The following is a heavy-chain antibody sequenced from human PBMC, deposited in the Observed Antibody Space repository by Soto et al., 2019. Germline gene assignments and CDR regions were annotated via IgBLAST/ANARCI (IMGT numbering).Heavy chain of an antibody. CDR1: RGAFSSYA. CDR3: ARGSRVYSSSYNYYYGMDV. D-gene: IGHD6-6*01. Sequence: SVKVSCKAPRGAFSSYAISWVRQAPGQGLEWMGGIIPIFGTANYAQKFQGRVTITADESKNQFSLQLNSVTPEDTAVYYCARGSRVYSSSYNYYYGMDVWGQGTTVTVSS. CDR2: IIPIFGTA. V-gene: IGHV1-69*13. J-gene: IGHJ6*02.